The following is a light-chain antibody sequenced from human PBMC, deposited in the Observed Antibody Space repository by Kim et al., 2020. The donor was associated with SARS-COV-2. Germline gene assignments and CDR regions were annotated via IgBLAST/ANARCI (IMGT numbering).Light chain of an antibody. CDR3: SSYRTSSTWL. Sequence: QSALTQPASVSGSPGQSITISCTGTSSDVGDYNYVSWYQQHAGKAPKLMISDVSKRPSGVSNRFSGSKSGNTASLTISGLQAEDEADYYCSSYRTSSTWLFGGGTQLPVL. V-gene: IGLV2-14*03. CDR1: SSDVGDYNY. CDR2: DVS. J-gene: IGLJ2*01.